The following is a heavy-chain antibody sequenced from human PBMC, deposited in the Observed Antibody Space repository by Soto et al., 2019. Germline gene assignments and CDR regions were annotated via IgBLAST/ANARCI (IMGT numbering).Heavy chain of an antibody. V-gene: IGHV1-69*01. J-gene: IGHJ5*02. D-gene: IGHD6-13*01. CDR3: ARGIAAAGTLFFSGGNWFDP. CDR1: GGTFSSYA. Sequence: QVQLVQSGAEVKKPGSSVKVSCKASGGTFSSYAISWVRQAPGQGLEWMGGIIPIFGTANYAQKFQGRVTITADESTSTAYMELSSLRSEDTAVYYCARGIAAAGTLFFSGGNWFDPWGQGTLVTVSS. CDR2: IIPIFGTA.